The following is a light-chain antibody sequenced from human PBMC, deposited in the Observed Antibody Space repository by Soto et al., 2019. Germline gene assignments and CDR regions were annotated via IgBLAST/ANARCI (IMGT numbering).Light chain of an antibody. V-gene: IGKV3D-20*01. CDR2: DAS. CDR3: QQYNNWPRT. Sequence: EIVLTQSPATLSLSPGERVILSCGASQSVRGNYLAWYQQKPGQAPRLLIYDASSRATGIPDRFSGSGSGTDFTLTISRLEPEDFAVYYCQQYNNWPRTFGQGTKVDIK. J-gene: IGKJ1*01. CDR1: QSVRGNY.